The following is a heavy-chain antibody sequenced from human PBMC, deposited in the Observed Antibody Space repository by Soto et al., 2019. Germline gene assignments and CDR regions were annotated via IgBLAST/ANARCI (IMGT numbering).Heavy chain of an antibody. D-gene: IGHD1-26*01. CDR3: ATSNGGTYYYYYGMDV. CDR1: GFTFRSYG. Sequence: PGGSLRLSCAASGFTFRSYGMHWVRQAPGKGLEWVAVISYDGSNKYYADSVKGRFTISRDNSKNTPYLQMNSLRAEDTAVYYCATSNGGTYYYYYGMDVWGQGTTVTVSS. J-gene: IGHJ6*02. V-gene: IGHV3-30*03. CDR2: ISYDGSNK.